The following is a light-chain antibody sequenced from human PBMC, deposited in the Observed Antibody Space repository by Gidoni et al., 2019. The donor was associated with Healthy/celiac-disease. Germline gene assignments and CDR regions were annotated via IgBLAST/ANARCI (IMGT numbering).Light chain of an antibody. CDR3: SSYTSSSTYVV. CDR1: SSDVGGYNY. V-gene: IGLV2-14*01. J-gene: IGLJ2*01. CDR2: EVS. Sequence: PGQSITISCTGTSSDVGGYNYVSWYQQNPGKAPKLMIYEVSNRPSGVSNRFSGSKSGNTASLTISGLQAEDEADYYCSSYTSSSTYVVFGGGTKLTVL.